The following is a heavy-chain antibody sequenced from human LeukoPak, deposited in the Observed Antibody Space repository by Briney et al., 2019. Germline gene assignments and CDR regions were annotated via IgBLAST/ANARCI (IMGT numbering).Heavy chain of an antibody. V-gene: IGHV1-2*02. J-gene: IGHJ4*02. D-gene: IGHD1-26*01. CDR2: INPYSGGT. CDR1: GSTFIDYY. Sequence: ASVKVSCKASGSTFIDYYIHWVRQAPGQGLEWMGWINPYSGGTNYAQKFQGRVTMTRDTSISTVYMELSSLRSEDTAVYYCARVMGSGSYFLSFDYWGQGTLVTVSS. CDR3: ARVMGSGSYFLSFDY.